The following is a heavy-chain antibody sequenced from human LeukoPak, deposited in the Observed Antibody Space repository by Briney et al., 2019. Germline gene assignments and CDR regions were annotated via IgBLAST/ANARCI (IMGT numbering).Heavy chain of an antibody. CDR1: GFTFSSYW. Sequence: PGGSLRLSCAASGFTFSSYWMSWVRQAPGKGLEWVSVISGNSISTNYADSVKGRFTISRDNSKNTLYLQMNSLRAEDTAVYYCAKESPHYDYWGQGTLVTVSS. J-gene: IGHJ4*02. CDR3: AKESPHYDY. V-gene: IGHV3-23*01. CDR2: ISGNSIST.